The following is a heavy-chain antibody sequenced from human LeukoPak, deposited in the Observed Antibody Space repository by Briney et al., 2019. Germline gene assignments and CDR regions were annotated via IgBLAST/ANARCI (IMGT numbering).Heavy chain of an antibody. V-gene: IGHV4-4*09. CDR2: IYTSGST. CDR3: ARRIGMITLRSPSYYFDF. Sequence: SETLSLTCTVSGGSISSYYGSWIRQPPGKGLEWIGYIYTSGSTNYNPSLKSRVTISVDTSKNQFSLKLSSVTAADTAVYYCARRIGMITLRSPSYYFDFWGQGILVTVSS. J-gene: IGHJ4*02. CDR1: GGSISSYY. D-gene: IGHD3-16*01.